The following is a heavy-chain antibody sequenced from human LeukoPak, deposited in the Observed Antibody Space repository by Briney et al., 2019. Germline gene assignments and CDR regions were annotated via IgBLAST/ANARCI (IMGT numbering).Heavy chain of an antibody. CDR2: ISSSSSYI. V-gene: IGHV3-21*01. Sequence: GGSLRLSCAASGFTFSSYSMNWVRQAPGKGLEWVSSISSSSSYIYYADSVKGRFTISRDNAKNSLYLQMNSLRAEDTAVYYCARQKAAAGHYYYYMDVWGKGTTVTISS. D-gene: IGHD6-13*01. CDR1: GFTFSSYS. CDR3: ARQKAAAGHYYYYMDV. J-gene: IGHJ6*03.